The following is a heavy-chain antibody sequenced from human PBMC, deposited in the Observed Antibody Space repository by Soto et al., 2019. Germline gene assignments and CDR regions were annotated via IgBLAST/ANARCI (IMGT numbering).Heavy chain of an antibody. CDR2: INPSGGST. D-gene: IGHD3-10*01. V-gene: IGHV1-46*03. Sequence: ASVKVSCKASGYTFTSYYMHWVRQAPGQGLEWMGIINPSGGSTSYAQKFQGRVTMTRDTSTSTVYMELSSLRSEDTAVYYCARGTYYYGSGSYLTRNLDYWGQGTLVTVSS. CDR3: ARGTYYYGSGSYLTRNLDY. J-gene: IGHJ4*02. CDR1: GYTFTSYY.